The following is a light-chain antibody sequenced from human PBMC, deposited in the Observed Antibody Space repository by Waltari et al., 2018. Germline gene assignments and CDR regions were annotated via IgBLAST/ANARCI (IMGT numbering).Light chain of an antibody. Sequence: QSGLTQPPSASGTPGQRVTRCCSGNSSKTGYTTINWYQHLPGTAPKLLIYTNKQRPSGVPDPCSGSKSRTSASLAISGLQSEDEADYYCAAWDDSLNGVVFGGGTKLTVL. J-gene: IGLJ2*01. CDR2: TNK. V-gene: IGLV1-44*01. CDR3: AAWDDSLNGVV. CDR1: SSKTGYTT.